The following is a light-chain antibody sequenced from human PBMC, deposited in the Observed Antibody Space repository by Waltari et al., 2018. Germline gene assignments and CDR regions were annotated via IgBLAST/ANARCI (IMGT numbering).Light chain of an antibody. CDR3: QSFDNNLGVVV. CDR2: DNN. V-gene: IGLV1-40*01. CDR1: SDNIVGYY. Sequence: QSVLTQAPSVSGAPAQGVTVSCTGSSDNIVGYYVYCYQLLPGMAPKLLIYDNNKRPSGVSDRFSGSKSGASASLTIAGLQTEDEGDYFCQSFDNNLGVVVFGGGTRLTVL. J-gene: IGLJ2*01.